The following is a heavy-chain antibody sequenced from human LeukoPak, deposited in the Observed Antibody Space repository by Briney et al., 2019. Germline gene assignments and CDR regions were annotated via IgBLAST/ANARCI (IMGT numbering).Heavy chain of an antibody. Sequence: ASVKVSCKASGYTFSDFYIHWVRQAPGQGPEWMGWTNPNIGSTNSAQKFQGRLTMTRDTSISAAYMELSGLRSDDTAVYYCARDTNIPESETFHYWGQGTLVTVSS. CDR2: TNPNIGST. J-gene: IGHJ4*02. CDR3: ARDTNIPESETFHY. V-gene: IGHV1-2*02. CDR1: GYTFSDFY. D-gene: IGHD2-2*02.